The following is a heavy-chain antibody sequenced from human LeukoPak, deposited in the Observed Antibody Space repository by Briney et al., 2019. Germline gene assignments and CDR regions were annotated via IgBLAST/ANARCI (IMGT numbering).Heavy chain of an antibody. J-gene: IGHJ3*02. CDR2: IYYSGST. V-gene: IGHV4-59*12. D-gene: IGHD3-10*01. CDR1: GGSISSYY. Sequence: SETLSLTCTVSGGSISSYYWSWIRQPPGKGLEWIGYIYYSGSTNYNPSLKSRVTISVDTSKNQFSLKLSSVTAADTAVYYCARDEILGEGNAFDIWGQGTMVTVSS. CDR3: ARDEILGEGNAFDI.